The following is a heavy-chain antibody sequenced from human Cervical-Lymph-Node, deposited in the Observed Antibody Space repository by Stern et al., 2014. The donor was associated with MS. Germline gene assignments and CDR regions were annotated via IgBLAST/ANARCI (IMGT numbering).Heavy chain of an antibody. CDR3: ARESSGDTAMAYYFDY. CDR2: IYTSGST. Sequence: VQLEESGPGLVKPSQTLSLTCTVSGGSISSGSYYWSWIRQPAGKGLEWIGRIYTSGSTNYNPSLKSRVTISVDTSKNQSSVKLSSVTAADTAVYYCARESSGDTAMAYYFDYWGQGTLVTVSS. V-gene: IGHV4-61*02. J-gene: IGHJ4*02. D-gene: IGHD5-18*01. CDR1: GGSISSGSYY.